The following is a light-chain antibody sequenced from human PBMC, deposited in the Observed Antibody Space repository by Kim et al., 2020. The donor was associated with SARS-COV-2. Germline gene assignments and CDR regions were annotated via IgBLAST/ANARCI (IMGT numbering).Light chain of an antibody. CDR3: QSADSTDTFWV. Sequence: PGQTARITCSGDTLPEKQTYWYQQKSGQAPLLVIYKDNERPSGIPGRFSGSSSGTTVTLTISGVQAEDEADYYCQSADSTDTFWVFGGGTKLTVL. J-gene: IGLJ3*02. V-gene: IGLV3-25*03. CDR1: TLPEKQ. CDR2: KDN.